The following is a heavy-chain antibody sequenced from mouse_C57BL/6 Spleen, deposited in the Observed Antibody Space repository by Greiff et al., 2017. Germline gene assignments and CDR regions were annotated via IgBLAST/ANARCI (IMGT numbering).Heavy chain of an antibody. Sequence: VQLQQSGPELVKPGASVKISCKASGYAFSSSWMNWVKQRPGKGLEWIGRIYPGDGDTNYNGKFKGKATLTADKSSSTAYMQLSSLTSEDSAVYFCAREPQGYGSSPYFDYWGQGTTLTVSS. D-gene: IGHD1-1*01. J-gene: IGHJ2*01. V-gene: IGHV1-82*01. CDR2: IYPGDGDT. CDR3: AREPQGYGSSPYFDY. CDR1: GYAFSSSW.